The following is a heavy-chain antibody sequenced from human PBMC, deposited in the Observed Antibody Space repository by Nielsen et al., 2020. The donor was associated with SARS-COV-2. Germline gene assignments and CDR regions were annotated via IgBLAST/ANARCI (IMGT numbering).Heavy chain of an antibody. CDR2: ISYDGSNK. J-gene: IGHJ6*02. CDR1: GFTFSSYG. Sequence: LSLTCAASGFTFSSYGMHWVRQAPGKGLEWVAVISYDGSNKYYADSVKGRFTISRDNSKNTLYLQMNSLRAEDTAVYYCARPVVVYYGMDVWGQGTTVTVSS. V-gene: IGHV3-30*03. D-gene: IGHD2-15*01. CDR3: ARPVVVYYGMDV.